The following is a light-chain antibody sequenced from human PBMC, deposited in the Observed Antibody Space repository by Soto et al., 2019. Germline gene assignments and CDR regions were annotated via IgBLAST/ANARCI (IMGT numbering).Light chain of an antibody. CDR1: QSISSW. CDR3: QQYNDYSTWT. J-gene: IGKJ1*01. Sequence: DIQMTQSPSTLSASVGDIVTVIVRASQSISSWLALYQQKPGKAPKVLIWDASTLQRGVPSMFSGSGSGTEFTLTISSLQPDDFATYYCQQYNDYSTWTFGQGTKVDIK. CDR2: DAS. V-gene: IGKV1-5*02.